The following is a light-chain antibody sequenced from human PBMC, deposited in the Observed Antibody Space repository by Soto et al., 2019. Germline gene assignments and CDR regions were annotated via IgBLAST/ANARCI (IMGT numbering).Light chain of an antibody. Sequence: QSALTQPASVSASPGQSITISCTGTSSDVGGSNFVSWYQQHPGKPPKLIIYDVATRPSGVSNRFSGSKSGSTASLIISRLQTEDEADYYCGGWDDSLSGPVFGGGTKLTVL. CDR3: GGWDDSLSGPV. J-gene: IGLJ2*01. V-gene: IGLV2-14*03. CDR2: DVA. CDR1: SSDVGGSNF.